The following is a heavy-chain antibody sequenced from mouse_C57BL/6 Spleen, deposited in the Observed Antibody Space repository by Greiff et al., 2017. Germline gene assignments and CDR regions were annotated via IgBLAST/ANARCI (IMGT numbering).Heavy chain of an antibody. V-gene: IGHV1-66*01. CDR3: ASGSIWYFDV. J-gene: IGHJ1*03. D-gene: IGHD1-1*01. Sequence: VQLQQSGPELVKPGASVKISCKASGYSFTSYYIPWVKQRPGQGLEWIGWIYPGSGNTKYNETFQGKATLTADTSSSTAYMQLSSLTAEDSAVYYCASGSIWYFDVWGTGTTGTVSS. CDR1: GYSFTSYY. CDR2: IYPGSGNT.